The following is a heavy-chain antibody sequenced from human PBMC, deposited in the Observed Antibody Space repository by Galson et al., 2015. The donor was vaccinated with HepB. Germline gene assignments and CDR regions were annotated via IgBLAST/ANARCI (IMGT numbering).Heavy chain of an antibody. CDR1: GYTLTELS. CDR3: ATDRSGYYSLDY. CDR2: FDPEDGET. D-gene: IGHD3-22*01. Sequence: SVKVSCKVSGYTLTELSIHWVRQAPGKGLEWMGGFDPEDGETIYAQKFQGRVTMTEDTSTDTAYMELSSLRPEDTAMYYCATDRSGYYSLDYWGQGTLVTVSS. J-gene: IGHJ4*02. V-gene: IGHV1-24*01.